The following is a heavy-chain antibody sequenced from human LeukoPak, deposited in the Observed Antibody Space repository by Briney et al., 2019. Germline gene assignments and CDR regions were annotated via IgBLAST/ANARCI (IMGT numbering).Heavy chain of an antibody. V-gene: IGHV3-21*01. J-gene: IGHJ1*01. CDR3: ASTLYYYDNGPPQH. CDR2: ITSSSIYI. D-gene: IGHD3-22*01. CDR1: GFTFSTYT. Sequence: GGSLRLSCAASGFTFSTYTMNWVRQAPGKGLEWVSSITSSSIYIYYADSVKGRFTISRDNAKNSLYLQMNSLGAEDTAVYYCASTLYYYDNGPPQHWGQGTLVTVSS.